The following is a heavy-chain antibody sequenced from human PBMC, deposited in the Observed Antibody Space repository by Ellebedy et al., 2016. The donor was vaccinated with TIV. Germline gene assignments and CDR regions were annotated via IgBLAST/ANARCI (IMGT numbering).Heavy chain of an antibody. CDR3: ARDRASGYNFGVWFDV. CDR2: TNPHNGVT. V-gene: IGHV1-2*02. D-gene: IGHD5-18*01. J-gene: IGHJ5*02. Sequence: AASVKVSCKASGYTFTGHYMHWVRQAPRQGLAWMGWTNPHNGVTSYAQKFQGRGTMTRDTSISTAYMELSRLRSDDTAVYYCARDRASGYNFGVWFDVWGQGTLVTVSS. CDR1: GYTFTGHY.